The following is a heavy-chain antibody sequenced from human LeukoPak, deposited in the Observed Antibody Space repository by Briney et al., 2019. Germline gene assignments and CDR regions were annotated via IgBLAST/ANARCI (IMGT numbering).Heavy chain of an antibody. Sequence: GGSLRLSCAASGFTFSSYAMSSVRQAPGKGLELASAISGRGGSTYYSDSVKCRFTISRDNSKNTLYLQMNSLRAEDTAVYYCAKGSGYSYAYPFDYWGQGTLV. J-gene: IGHJ4*02. D-gene: IGHD5-18*01. CDR2: ISGRGGST. V-gene: IGHV3-23*01. CDR1: GFTFSSYA. CDR3: AKGSGYSYAYPFDY.